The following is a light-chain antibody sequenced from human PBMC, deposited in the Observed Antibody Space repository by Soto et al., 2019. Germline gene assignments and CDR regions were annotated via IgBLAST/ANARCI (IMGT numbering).Light chain of an antibody. CDR1: QSVSSK. Sequence: EIVMTQSPATLSVSPGERATLSCRASQSVSSKLVWYHQKPGQAPRLLIYGASTRATGIPARFSGSGSGTEFTLTSSRLQSEDFAVYYCQQYNNWPPYNFGQGTKLEIK. J-gene: IGKJ2*01. CDR3: QQYNNWPPYN. V-gene: IGKV3-15*01. CDR2: GAS.